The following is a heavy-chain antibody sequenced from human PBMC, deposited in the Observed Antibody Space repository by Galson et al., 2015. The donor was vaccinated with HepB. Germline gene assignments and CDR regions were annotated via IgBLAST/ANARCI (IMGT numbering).Heavy chain of an antibody. V-gene: IGHV1-69*04. CDR2: IIPSLDMA. J-gene: IGHJ5*02. D-gene: IGHD2-21*02. Sequence: SVKVSCKASGGPFSSYTISWVRQAPGQGLEWMGRIIPSLDMANYAQKFQGRVTITADKVTNTAYMELSSLRSEDTALYYCARDWHTVVVTAIHNWFDPWGQGTLVIVSS. CDR3: ARDWHTVVVTAIHNWFDP. CDR1: GGPFSSYT.